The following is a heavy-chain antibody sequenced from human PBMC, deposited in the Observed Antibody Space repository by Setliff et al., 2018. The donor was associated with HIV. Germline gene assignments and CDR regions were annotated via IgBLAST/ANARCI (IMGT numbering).Heavy chain of an antibody. J-gene: IGHJ5*02. V-gene: IGHV3-21*01. CDR1: GFTFSSYS. CDR2: ISSSSSYI. Sequence: TGGSLRLSCAASGFTFSSYSMNWVRQAPGKGLEWVSSISSSSSYIYYADSVKGRFTISRDNAKNSPYLQMNSLRAEDTAVYYCARSPTSEFDPWGQGTPVTVSS. CDR3: ARSPTSEFDP.